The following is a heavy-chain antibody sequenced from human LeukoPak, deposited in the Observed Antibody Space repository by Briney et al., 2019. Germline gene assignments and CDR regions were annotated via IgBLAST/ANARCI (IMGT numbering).Heavy chain of an antibody. Sequence: SETLSLTCAVYGGSFSGYYWSWIRQPPGKGLEWIGEINHSGSTNYNPSLKSRVTISVDTSKNQFSLKLSSVTAADTAVYYCARGMGGNHQLLTSPDAFDIWGQGTMVTVSS. CDR1: GGSFSGYY. J-gene: IGHJ3*02. V-gene: IGHV4-34*01. CDR3: ARGMGGNHQLLTSPDAFDI. CDR2: INHSGST. D-gene: IGHD2-2*01.